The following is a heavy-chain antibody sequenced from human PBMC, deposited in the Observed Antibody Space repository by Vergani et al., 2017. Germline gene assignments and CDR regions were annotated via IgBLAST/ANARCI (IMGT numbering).Heavy chain of an antibody. CDR2: INRCSTT. J-gene: IGHJ4*02. V-gene: IGHV3-23*01. D-gene: IGHD3-10*01. CDR1: GFTFSSDA. Sequence: EVQLLESGGGLVQPGGSLRVSCAASGFTFSSDAMSWVRQAPGKGLEWVSAINRCSTTYYADSVKGRFTICRDNAKNSLYLQMNSLRAEDAPVYYWAGQMVPGVTVDYWGQGTLVTVYS. CDR3: AGQMVPGVTVDY.